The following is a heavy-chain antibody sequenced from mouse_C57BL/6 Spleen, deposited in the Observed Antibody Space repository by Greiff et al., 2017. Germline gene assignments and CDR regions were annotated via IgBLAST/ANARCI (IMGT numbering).Heavy chain of an antibody. Sequence: VQLQQSGVELVRPGFSLKMSCKTSGYTFTSYGMNWVKQRPGQGLEWIGYIFIGNGYTDHNVKFMGKATLTSDTSSSTAYMQLSSLTSNDSAIYICARETSMDYWSQGTSFTVSS. J-gene: IGHJ4*01. V-gene: IGHV1-58*01. CDR2: IFIGNGYT. CDR3: ARETSMDY. CDR1: GYTFTSYG.